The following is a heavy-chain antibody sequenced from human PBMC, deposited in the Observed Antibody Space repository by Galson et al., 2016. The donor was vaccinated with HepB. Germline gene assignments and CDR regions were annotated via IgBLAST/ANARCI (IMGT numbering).Heavy chain of an antibody. V-gene: IGHV3-21*01. CDR1: GFTFSSYS. CDR2: ISSGSSYI. J-gene: IGHJ2*01. Sequence: SLRLSCAASGFTFSSYSMNWVRRAPGKGLEWVSSISSGSSYIFYADSVKGRFTISRDNAKNSLYLQMNSLRAEDTAVYYCARDASSTGYFGGTTDDYWGRGTLVTVSS. CDR3: ARDASSTGYFGGTTDDY. D-gene: IGHD3-22*01.